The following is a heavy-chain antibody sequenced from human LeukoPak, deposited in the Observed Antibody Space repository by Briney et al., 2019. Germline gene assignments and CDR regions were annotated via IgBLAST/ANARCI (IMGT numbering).Heavy chain of an antibody. Sequence: GGSLRLTCAASGFTFSNAWMSWVRQAPGKGLEWVGRIKSKTDGGTTDYAAPVKGRFTISRDDSKNTLYLQMNSLKTEDTAVYYCTTASYGSGSYYGAFDYWGQGTLVTVSS. D-gene: IGHD3-10*01. J-gene: IGHJ4*02. CDR3: TTASYGSGSYYGAFDY. CDR1: GFTFSNAW. CDR2: IKSKTDGGTT. V-gene: IGHV3-15*01.